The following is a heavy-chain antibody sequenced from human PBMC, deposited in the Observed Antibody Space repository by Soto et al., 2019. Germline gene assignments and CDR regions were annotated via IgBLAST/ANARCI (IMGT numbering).Heavy chain of an antibody. CDR1: GYTFPIYW. CDR2: IYPGDSDT. V-gene: IGHV5-51*01. CDR3: ARQDGDGLFYFDY. D-gene: IGHD4-17*01. Sequence: GESLKISCKGSGYTFPIYWIAWVRQMPGKGLEWMGVIYPGDSDTRYSPSFQGQVTISADKSISTAYLQWSSLKASDTAMYYCARQDGDGLFYFDYWGQGTLVTVSS. J-gene: IGHJ4*02.